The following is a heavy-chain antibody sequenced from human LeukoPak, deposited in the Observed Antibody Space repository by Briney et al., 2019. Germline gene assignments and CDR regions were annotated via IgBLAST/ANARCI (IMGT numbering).Heavy chain of an antibody. D-gene: IGHD6-19*01. V-gene: IGHV3-20*04. J-gene: IGHJ4*02. CDR2: ITWNGGIT. Sequence: GGSLRPSCAASGFPFDNYGMAWVRQAPGKGLEWVSGITWNGGITAYADSVKGRFTISRDNAKSSVYLQMNSLRAEDTALYYCARDGPVAGVELDQWGQGTLVVVSS. CDR3: ARDGPVAGVELDQ. CDR1: GFPFDNYG.